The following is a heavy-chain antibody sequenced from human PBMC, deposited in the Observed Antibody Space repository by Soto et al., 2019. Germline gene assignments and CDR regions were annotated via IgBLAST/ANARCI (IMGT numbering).Heavy chain of an antibody. CDR2: IIPIFGTA. Sequence: GASVKVSCKASGGTFSSCAISWVRQARGEGLEWMGGIIPIFGTANCAQKFQGRVTITADESTSTAYMELSSLRSEDTAVYYCARWVDYGDYGLVSYYYGMDVWGQGTTVTAP. V-gene: IGHV1-69*13. CDR1: GGTFSSCA. J-gene: IGHJ6*02. CDR3: ARWVDYGDYGLVSYYYGMDV. D-gene: IGHD4-17*01.